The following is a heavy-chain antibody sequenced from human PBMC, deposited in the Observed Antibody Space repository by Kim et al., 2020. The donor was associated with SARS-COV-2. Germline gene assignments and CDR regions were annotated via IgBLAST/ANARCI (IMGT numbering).Heavy chain of an antibody. J-gene: IGHJ3*02. V-gene: IGHV4-61*01. CDR2: IYYSGST. CDR1: GGSVSSGSYY. Sequence: SETLSLTCTVSGGSVSSGSYYWSWIRQPPGKGLEWIGYIYYSGSTNYNPSLKSRVTISVDTSKNQFSLKLSSVTAADTAVYYCARASPGTATPTPNAFDIWGQGTMVTVSS. CDR3: ARASPGTATPTPNAFDI. D-gene: IGHD1-1*01.